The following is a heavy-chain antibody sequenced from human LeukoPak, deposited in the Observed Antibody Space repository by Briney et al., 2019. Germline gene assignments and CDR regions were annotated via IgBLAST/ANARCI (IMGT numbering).Heavy chain of an antibody. CDR2: ITSPGNTI. CDR1: GFTFNTYN. J-gene: IGHJ4*02. CDR3: ARGRGYCSITSCYSDY. D-gene: IGHD2-2*01. Sequence: GGSLRLSCAASGFTFNTYNMNWVRQAPGKGLEWISYITSPGNTIYYADSVKGRFTTSRDNAKNSLYLQLNSLREEDTAVYYCARGRGYCSITSCYSDYWGQGTLVTVSS. V-gene: IGHV3-48*02.